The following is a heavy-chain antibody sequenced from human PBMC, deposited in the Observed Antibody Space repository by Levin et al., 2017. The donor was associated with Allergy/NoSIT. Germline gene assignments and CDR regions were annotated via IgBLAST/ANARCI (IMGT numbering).Heavy chain of an antibody. J-gene: IGHJ4*02. Sequence: SQTLSLTCAVSGYSIRSGYYWGWIRQPPGKGLEWIGSIYHSGSTYYNPSLKSRVTISVDTSKNQFSLKLSSVTAADTAVYYCARAAKGWELLWGQGTLVTVSS. D-gene: IGHD1-26*01. V-gene: IGHV4-38-2*01. CDR2: IYHSGST. CDR1: GYSIRSGYY. CDR3: ARAAKGWELL.